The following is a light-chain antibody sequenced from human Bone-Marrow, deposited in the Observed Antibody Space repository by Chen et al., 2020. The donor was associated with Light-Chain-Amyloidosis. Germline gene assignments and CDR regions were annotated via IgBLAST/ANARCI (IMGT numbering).Light chain of an antibody. J-gene: IGLJ1*01. CDR1: SSDVGGDNH. V-gene: IGLV2-14*01. CDR3: SSYTITNTLV. CDR2: EFT. Sequence: QSDLNQPASVSGPPRQSITISRTGTSSDVGGDNHVSWYQQHPDKAPKLMIYEFTNRPSWVPDRFSGSKSDNTASLTISGLQTEDEADYFCSSYTITNTLVFGSGTRVTVL.